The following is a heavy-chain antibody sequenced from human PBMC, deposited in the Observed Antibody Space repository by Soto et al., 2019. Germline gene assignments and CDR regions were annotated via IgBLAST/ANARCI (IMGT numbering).Heavy chain of an antibody. V-gene: IGHV4-34*01. Sequence: QVQLQQWGAGLLKPSETLSLTCAVYGGSFSGYYWTWIRQPPGTGLEWIGEINHSGSTNYNPSLKSRVTISVDTSKNQFPLKLTSVTAADTAVYYGARDKITGLFDYWGQGTLVTVSS. J-gene: IGHJ4*02. CDR2: INHSGST. CDR1: GGSFSGYY. CDR3: ARDKITGLFDY. D-gene: IGHD2-8*02.